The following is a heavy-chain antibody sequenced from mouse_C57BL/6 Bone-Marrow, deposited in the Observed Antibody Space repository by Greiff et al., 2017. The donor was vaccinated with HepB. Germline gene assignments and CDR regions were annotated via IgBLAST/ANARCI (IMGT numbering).Heavy chain of an antibody. CDR2: IYPRSGNT. D-gene: IGHD2-4*01. Sequence: QVQLQQSGAELARPGASVKLSCKASGYTFTSYGISWVKQRTGQGLEWIGEIYPRSGNTYYNEKFKGKATLTADNSSSTSYMELRSLTSEDSAVYFCARSGYDYGEGAFDYWGQGTTLTVSS. CDR3: ARSGYDYGEGAFDY. J-gene: IGHJ2*01. V-gene: IGHV1-81*01. CDR1: GYTFTSYG.